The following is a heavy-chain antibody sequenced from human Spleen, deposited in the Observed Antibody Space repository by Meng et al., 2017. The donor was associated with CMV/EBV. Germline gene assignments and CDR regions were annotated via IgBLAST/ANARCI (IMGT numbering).Heavy chain of an antibody. CDR2: ISGSGGNT. V-gene: IGHV3-23*01. D-gene: IGHD3-10*01. Sequence: GESLKISCAASGFTFSSYSMNWVRQAPGKGLEWVSGISGSGGNTYYADSVKGRFTISRDNSKNTLYLQMNSLRAEDTAIYYCAKAITMVRGASYYGMDVWGQGTTVTVSS. J-gene: IGHJ6*02. CDR3: AKAITMVRGASYYGMDV. CDR1: GFTFSSYS.